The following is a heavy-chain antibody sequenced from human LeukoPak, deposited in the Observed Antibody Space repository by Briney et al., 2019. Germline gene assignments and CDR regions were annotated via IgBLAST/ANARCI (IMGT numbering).Heavy chain of an antibody. Sequence: GESLKISCKASGYTFTSYWIGWVRQMPGKGLEWMGIFYPGDSDTRYSPSLQGQVTISVDRSISTAYLQWSSLKASDTAMYYCARSGYTYGYRYYDYWGQGTLVTVSS. V-gene: IGHV5-51*01. D-gene: IGHD5-18*01. J-gene: IGHJ4*02. CDR1: GYTFTSYW. CDR2: FYPGDSDT. CDR3: ARSGYTYGYRYYDY.